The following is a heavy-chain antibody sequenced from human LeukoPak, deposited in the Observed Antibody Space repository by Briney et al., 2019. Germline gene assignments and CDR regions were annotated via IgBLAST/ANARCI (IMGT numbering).Heavy chain of an antibody. CDR3: ARHRVSGSSYSALEY. Sequence: SEALSLTCTVSGGSISSHYWSWIRQPPGKGLEWIGYIYYSGSSNYNPSLKSRVIISVDTSKNHFSLNLSSVTAADTAVYYCARHRVSGSSYSALEYWGQGTLVTVSS. CDR2: IYYSGSS. V-gene: IGHV4-59*08. D-gene: IGHD1-26*01. J-gene: IGHJ4*02. CDR1: GGSISSHY.